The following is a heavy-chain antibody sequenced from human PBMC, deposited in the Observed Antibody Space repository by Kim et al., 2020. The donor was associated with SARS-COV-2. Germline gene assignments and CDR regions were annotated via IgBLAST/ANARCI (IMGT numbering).Heavy chain of an antibody. J-gene: IGHJ4*02. D-gene: IGHD3-3*01. Sequence: SETLSLTCAVYGGSFSGYYWSWIRQPPGKGLEWIGEINHSGSTNYNPSLKSRVTISVDTSKNQFSLKLSSVTAADTAVYYCARAPYYDFWSGYRFDYWGQRTLGTVSS. V-gene: IGHV4-34*01. CDR3: ARAPYYDFWSGYRFDY. CDR1: GGSFSGYY. CDR2: INHSGST.